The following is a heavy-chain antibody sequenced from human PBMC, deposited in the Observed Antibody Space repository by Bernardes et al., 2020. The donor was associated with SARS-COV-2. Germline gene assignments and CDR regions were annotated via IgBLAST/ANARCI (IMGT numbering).Heavy chain of an antibody. Sequence: ASGKVYCKPSGYTFSAYYMHWVRQAPGQGLEWMGWITPTSGVTTYAQKFQGRVTMTGDQSISTAYMELSGLRSDDTAIYYCAREIIIFGVAGRHQAFDYWGQGTLVTVSS. D-gene: IGHD3-3*02. CDR1: GYTFSAYY. CDR2: ITPTSGVT. CDR3: AREIIIFGVAGRHQAFDY. J-gene: IGHJ4*02. V-gene: IGHV1-2*02.